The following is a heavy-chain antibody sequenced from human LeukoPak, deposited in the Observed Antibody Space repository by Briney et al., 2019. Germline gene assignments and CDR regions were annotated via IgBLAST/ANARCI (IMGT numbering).Heavy chain of an antibody. D-gene: IGHD6-13*01. Sequence: SVTVSCKASAGTFSSYAISWVRQAPGQGLEWMGGIIPIFGTANYAQKFQGRVTITADESTSTAYMELSSLRSEDTAVYYCARHSSSWYREYFQHWGQGTLVTVSS. CDR3: ARHSSSWYREYFQH. J-gene: IGHJ1*01. V-gene: IGHV1-69*13. CDR1: AGTFSSYA. CDR2: IIPIFGTA.